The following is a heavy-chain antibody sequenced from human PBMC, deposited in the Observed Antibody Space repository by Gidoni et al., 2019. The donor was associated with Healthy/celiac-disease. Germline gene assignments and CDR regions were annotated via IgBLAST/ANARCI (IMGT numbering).Heavy chain of an antibody. Sequence: EVQLVESGGGLVQPGGSLRLSCAASGFTVSRHYMSWVRQAPGKGLEWASVIDSGGSPYYADSVKGRFTISRDNSKNTLYLHMNSLRAEDTAVYYCARGGGQWSLDYWGQGTLVTVSS. V-gene: IGHV3-66*01. CDR1: GFTVSRHY. CDR2: IDSGGSP. D-gene: IGHD6-19*01. J-gene: IGHJ4*02. CDR3: ARGGGQWSLDY.